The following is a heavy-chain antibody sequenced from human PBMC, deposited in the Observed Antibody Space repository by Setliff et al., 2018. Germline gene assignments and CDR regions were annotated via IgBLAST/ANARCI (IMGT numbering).Heavy chain of an antibody. CDR3: ASGALTRSGYYYPKKYYFDY. V-gene: IGHV1-69*10. D-gene: IGHD3-22*01. CDR2: IIPILGIA. Sequence: ASVKVSCKASGGTFSSYAISWVRQAPGQGLEWMGGIIPILGIANYAQKFQGRVTITADKSTSTAYMELSSLRSEDTAVYYCASGALTRSGYYYPKKYYFDYWGQGTLVTVSS. CDR1: GGTFSSYA. J-gene: IGHJ4*02.